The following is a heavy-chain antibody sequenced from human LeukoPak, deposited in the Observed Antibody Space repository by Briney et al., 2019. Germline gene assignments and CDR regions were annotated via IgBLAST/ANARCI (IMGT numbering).Heavy chain of an antibody. CDR2: ISYDGSNK. CDR1: GFTFSSYA. V-gene: IGHV3-30-3*01. CDR3: ARVGARYSGSYGSSY. Sequence: PGGSLRLSCAASGFTFSSYAMHWVRQAPGKGLEWVAVISYDGSNKYYADSVKGRFTISRDNSKNTLYLQMNSLRAEDTAVYYCARVGARYSGSYGSSYWGQGTLVTVSS. D-gene: IGHD1-26*01. J-gene: IGHJ4*02.